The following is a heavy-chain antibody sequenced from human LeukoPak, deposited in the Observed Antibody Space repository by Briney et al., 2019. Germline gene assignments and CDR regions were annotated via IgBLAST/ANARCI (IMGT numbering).Heavy chain of an antibody. D-gene: IGHD2-2*01. CDR2: ISGSGGST. V-gene: IGHV3-23*01. J-gene: IGHJ4*02. CDR1: GFTFSSYA. CDR3: ASLMGYCSSTSCQNFDY. Sequence: PGGSLRLSCAASGFTFSSYAMSWVRQAPGKGLEWVSAISGSGGSTYYADSVKGRFTISRDNPKNTLYLQMNSLRAEDTAVYYCASLMGYCSSTSCQNFDYWGQGTLVTVSS.